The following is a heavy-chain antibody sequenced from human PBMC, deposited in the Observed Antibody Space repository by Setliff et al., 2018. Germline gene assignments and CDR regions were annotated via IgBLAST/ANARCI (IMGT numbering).Heavy chain of an antibody. V-gene: IGHV4-39*07. CDR1: GASVSSNIYY. D-gene: IGHD1-26*01. CDR3: ARGEGGSYLGAYYYYYMDV. J-gene: IGHJ6*03. Sequence: SETLSLTCTVSGASVSSNIYYWGWTRQPPGKGLEWSGEINHSGSTNYNPSLKSRVTISVDTSKNQFSLKLSSVTAADTAVYYCARGEGGSYLGAYYYYYMDVWGKGTTVTVSS. CDR2: INHSGST.